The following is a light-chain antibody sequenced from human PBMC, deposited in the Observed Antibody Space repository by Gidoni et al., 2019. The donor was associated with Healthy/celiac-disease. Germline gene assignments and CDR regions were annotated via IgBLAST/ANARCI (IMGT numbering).Light chain of an antibody. CDR2: GAS. V-gene: IGKV3-20*01. CDR1: QSVSSSY. J-gene: IGKJ4*01. CDR3: QQYGSSPLT. Sequence: ETVLTQSPGTLSLSPGERATLSCRASQSVSSSYLAWYQQKPGQAPRLLIYGASSRATGIPDRFSGSGSGTDFTLTISRLEPEYFAVYYCQQYGSSPLTFXGXTKVEIK.